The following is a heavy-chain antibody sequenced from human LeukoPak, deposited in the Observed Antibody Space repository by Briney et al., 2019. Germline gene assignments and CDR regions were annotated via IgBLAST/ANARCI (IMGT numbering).Heavy chain of an antibody. D-gene: IGHD1-26*01. CDR1: GYTLTSYY. V-gene: IGHV1-46*01. J-gene: IGHJ4*02. Sequence: GASVKVSCKASGYTLTSYYMHWVRQAPGQGLEWMGIINPSGGSTSYAQKFQGRVTMTRDTSTSTVYMELSSLRSEDTAVYYCARDVGARAFDYWGQGTLVTVSS. CDR2: INPSGGST. CDR3: ARDVGARAFDY.